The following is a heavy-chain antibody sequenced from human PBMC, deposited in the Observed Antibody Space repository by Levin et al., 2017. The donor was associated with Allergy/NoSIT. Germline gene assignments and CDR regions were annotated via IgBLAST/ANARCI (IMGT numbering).Heavy chain of an antibody. CDR1: GFTFSDYA. CDR3: AKNQCGTSGFSFDV. CDR2: ITGGGGDK. D-gene: IGHD1-1*01. J-gene: IGHJ3*01. V-gene: IGHV3-23*01. Sequence: PGGSLRLSCAASGFTFSDYAMTWVRQAPGKGLEWVSVITGGGGDKYYGDSVKGRFTVSRENSKDTLYLELNSLRAEDTAVYYCAKNQCGTSGFSFDVWGQGTMVTVSS.